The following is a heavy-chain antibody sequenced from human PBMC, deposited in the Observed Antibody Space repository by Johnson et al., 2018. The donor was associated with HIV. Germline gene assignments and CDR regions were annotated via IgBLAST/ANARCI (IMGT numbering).Heavy chain of an antibody. Sequence: QVQLVESGGGVVQPGGSLRLSCAASGFTFSSYGMHWVRQAPGKGLEWVAVIWYDGSNNYYADSVKGRFTISRDNSKNTLYLQMNSLPPEDTAVYYCATEGAAAAAGPSDAFDIWGQGTMVTVSS. J-gene: IGHJ3*02. CDR1: GFTFSSYG. D-gene: IGHD6-13*01. CDR3: ATEGAAAAAGPSDAFDI. CDR2: IWYDGSNN. V-gene: IGHV3-30*02.